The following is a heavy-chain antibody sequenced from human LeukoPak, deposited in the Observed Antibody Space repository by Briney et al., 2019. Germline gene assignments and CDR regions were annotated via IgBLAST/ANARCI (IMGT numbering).Heavy chain of an antibody. J-gene: IGHJ4*02. CDR2: INPNSGGT. CDR1: GYTFTGYY. D-gene: IGHD6-13*01. CDR3: ARGKFGYSSSWYGGEVDY. Sequence: GASVKVSCKASGYTFTGYYMHWVRQAPGQGLEWMGWINPNSGGTNYAQKFQGRVTMTRDTSISTAYMELSSLRSEDTAVYYCARGKFGYSSSWYGGEVDYWGQGTLVTVSS. V-gene: IGHV1-2*02.